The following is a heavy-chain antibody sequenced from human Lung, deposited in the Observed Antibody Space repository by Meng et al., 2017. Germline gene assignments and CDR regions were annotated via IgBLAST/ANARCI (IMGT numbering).Heavy chain of an antibody. CDR2: IKSKPDGETI. CDR1: GFTFSNAW. V-gene: IGHV3-15*01. J-gene: IGHJ4*02. Sequence: VQLVESGGGLVKPGCALRLSCEGTGFTFSNAWMTWVRQVPGKRLEWVGRIKSKPDGETIDYAAPVKGRFTISRDDSKNTVYLQMNSLKTEDTALYYCTGHIDYWGQGTLVTVSS. CDR3: TGHIDY.